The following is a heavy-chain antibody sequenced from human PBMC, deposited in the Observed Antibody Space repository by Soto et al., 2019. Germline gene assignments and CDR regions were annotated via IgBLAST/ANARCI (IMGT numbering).Heavy chain of an antibody. CDR3: ARRLRYFDWLLPPEDAFDI. CDR1: GGSISSYY. Sequence: SETLSLTCTVSGGSISSYYWSWIRQPPGKGLEWIGYIYYSGNTNYNPSLKSRVTISVDTSKNQFSLKLSSVTAADTAVYYCARRLRYFDWLLPPEDAFDIWGQGTMVTVSS. D-gene: IGHD3-9*01. CDR2: IYYSGNT. V-gene: IGHV4-59*08. J-gene: IGHJ3*02.